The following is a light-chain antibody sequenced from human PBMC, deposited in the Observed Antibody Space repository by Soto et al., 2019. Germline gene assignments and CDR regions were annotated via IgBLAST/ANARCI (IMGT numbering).Light chain of an antibody. CDR2: DAS. V-gene: IGKV3-11*01. CDR1: QNVRSY. J-gene: IGKJ5*01. CDR3: QQRYSWPPIT. Sequence: EVVLTQSPSTLPLSPGQGATLSCRASQNVRSYLAWFQHKPGQAPRLLIYDASHRATGVPARFSGSGSGTDFTLTISSLEPEDFAVYYCQQRYSWPPITFGQGTRLEIK.